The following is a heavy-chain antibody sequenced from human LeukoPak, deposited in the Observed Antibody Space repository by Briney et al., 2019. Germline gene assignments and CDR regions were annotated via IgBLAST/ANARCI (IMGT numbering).Heavy chain of an antibody. Sequence: PSETLSLTCAVYGGSFSSYYWGWIRQPPGKGLEWIGNIYYSGSTYYNPSLKSRVTISVDTSKNQFSLKLSSVTAADTAVYYCASLKGCSSTSCNYYFDYWGQGTLVTVSS. CDR3: ASLKGCSSTSCNYYFDY. V-gene: IGHV4-39*01. D-gene: IGHD2-2*01. CDR1: GGSFSSYY. CDR2: IYYSGST. J-gene: IGHJ4*02.